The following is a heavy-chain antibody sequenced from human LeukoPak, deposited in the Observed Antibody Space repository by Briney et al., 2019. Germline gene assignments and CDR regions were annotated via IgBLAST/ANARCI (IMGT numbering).Heavy chain of an antibody. V-gene: IGHV3-23*01. CDR3: ARDNLRMGIDY. Sequence: PGGSLRLSCAASGFTFSTYAVNWVRQAPGKGLEWVSTISGSGDSTYYADSVKGRFTISRDNAKNSLYLQMNSLRAEDTAVYYCARDNLRMGIDYWGQGTLVTVSS. J-gene: IGHJ4*02. D-gene: IGHD7-27*01. CDR2: ISGSGDST. CDR1: GFTFSTYA.